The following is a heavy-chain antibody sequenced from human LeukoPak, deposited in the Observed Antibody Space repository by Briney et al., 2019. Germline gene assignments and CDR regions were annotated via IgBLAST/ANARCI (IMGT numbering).Heavy chain of an antibody. D-gene: IGHD6-19*01. CDR1: GGSFSGYY. Sequence: SETLSLTCAVYGGSFSGYYWSWIRQPPGKGLEWIGEINHSGSTNYNPSLKSRVTISVDTSKNQFSLKLSSVTAADTAVYYCARGYSSGWFERGSWLDPWGQGTLVTVSS. CDR3: ARGYSSGWFERGSWLDP. V-gene: IGHV4-34*01. J-gene: IGHJ5*02. CDR2: INHSGST.